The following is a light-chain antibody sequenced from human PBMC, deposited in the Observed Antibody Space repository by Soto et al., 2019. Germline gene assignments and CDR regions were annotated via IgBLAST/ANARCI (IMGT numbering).Light chain of an antibody. CDR1: QSVSNY. CDR2: GAS. Sequence: EIVMTQSPATLSVSPGERATLSCRASQSVSNYLAWYQQKPGQVPRLLIHGASARATGIPDRFSGSGSGTEFTLTISSLQSEDLAVYYCQQYNNWPYTFGQGTKLEIK. J-gene: IGKJ2*01. CDR3: QQYNNWPYT. V-gene: IGKV3-15*01.